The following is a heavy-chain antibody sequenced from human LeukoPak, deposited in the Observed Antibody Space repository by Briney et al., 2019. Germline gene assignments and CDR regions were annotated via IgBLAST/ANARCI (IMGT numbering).Heavy chain of an antibody. Sequence: PAGSLRLSCAASGFTFSYYSMDWVRQAPGKGLEWVSYISSSSNTVYYADSVKGRFTISRDNAKNSLYLQMNSLRAEDTAVYYCVRAWRSSGWYGFDYWGQGTLITVSS. V-gene: IGHV3-48*04. J-gene: IGHJ4*02. CDR1: GFTFSYYS. CDR3: VRAWRSSGWYGFDY. CDR2: ISSSSNTV. D-gene: IGHD6-19*01.